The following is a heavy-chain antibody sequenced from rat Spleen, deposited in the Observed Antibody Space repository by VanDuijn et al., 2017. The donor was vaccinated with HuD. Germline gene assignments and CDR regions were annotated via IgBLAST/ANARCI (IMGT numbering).Heavy chain of an antibody. Sequence: EVQLVESGGGLVQPGRSLKLSCAASGFTLSDYGMAWVRQAPTKGLEWVSSISPSGGSTYYRDSVKGRFTISRDNAKSTLYLQMDSLRSEDTATYYCARRGNSVYWNFDFWGPGTMVTVSS. J-gene: IGHJ1*01. D-gene: IGHD4-4*01. CDR2: ISPSGGST. CDR3: ARRGNSVYWNFDF. V-gene: IGHV5-19*01. CDR1: GFTLSDYG.